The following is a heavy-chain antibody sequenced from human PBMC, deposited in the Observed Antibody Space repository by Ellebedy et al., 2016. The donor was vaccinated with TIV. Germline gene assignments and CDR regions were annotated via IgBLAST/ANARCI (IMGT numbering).Heavy chain of an antibody. CDR3: AKDDYGVDY. CDR2: ISYDGSNK. CDR1: GFTFSSYG. J-gene: IGHJ4*02. V-gene: IGHV3-30*18. D-gene: IGHD4-17*01. Sequence: GESLKISXAASGFTFSSYGMHWVRQAPGKGLEWVAVISYDGSNKYYADSVKGRFTISRDNSKNTLYLQMNSLRAEDTAVYYCAKDDYGVDYWGQGTLVTVSS.